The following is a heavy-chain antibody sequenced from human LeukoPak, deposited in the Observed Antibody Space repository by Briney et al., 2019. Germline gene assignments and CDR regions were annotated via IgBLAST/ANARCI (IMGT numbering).Heavy chain of an antibody. CDR2: INQDSGGA. Sequence: ASVKVSCKASGYTFTVYHMHLVRQAPGQGLEWMGWINQDSGGADYAQKIQGRVTMTRDTYISTVYMALTRLRSDDTAVYYCARGPPEYCSGGSCYSGRNWIDPWGQGTLVTVSS. D-gene: IGHD2-15*01. CDR1: GYTFTVYH. V-gene: IGHV1-2*02. J-gene: IGHJ5*02. CDR3: ARGPPEYCSGGSCYSGRNWIDP.